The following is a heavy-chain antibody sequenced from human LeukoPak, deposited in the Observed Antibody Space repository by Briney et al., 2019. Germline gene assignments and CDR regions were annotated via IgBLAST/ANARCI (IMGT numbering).Heavy chain of an antibody. Sequence: PSETLPLTCAVYGGSFSGYYWSWIRQPPGKGLEWIGEINHSGSTNYNPSLKSRVIISVDTSKNQFSLKLSSVTAADTAVYYCARGSDITMVRGVPQNWFDPWGQGTLVTVSS. D-gene: IGHD3-10*01. V-gene: IGHV4-34*01. CDR2: INHSGST. CDR1: GGSFSGYY. J-gene: IGHJ5*02. CDR3: ARGSDITMVRGVPQNWFDP.